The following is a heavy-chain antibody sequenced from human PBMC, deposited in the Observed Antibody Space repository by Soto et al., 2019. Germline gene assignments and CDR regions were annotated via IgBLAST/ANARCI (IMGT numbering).Heavy chain of an antibody. V-gene: IGHV1-8*01. CDR3: AGERGGGYFDY. J-gene: IGHJ4*02. CDR2: MNPNSNNT. CDR1: GYTFTSYD. Sequence: QVQLVQSGAEVKKPGASVKVSCKASGYTFTSYDINWVRQATGQGLEWMGWMNPNSNNTGYAQKFQGRLTMTRNTTLCTAYVERSILRSEDTAVYYCAGERGGGYFDYWGQGTLVTVSS. D-gene: IGHD1-26*01.